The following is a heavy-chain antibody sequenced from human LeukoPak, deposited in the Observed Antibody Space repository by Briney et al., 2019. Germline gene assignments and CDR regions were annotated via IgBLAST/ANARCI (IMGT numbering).Heavy chain of an antibody. CDR1: GGSISSYY. Sequence: SETLSLTXAVSGGSISSYYWSWIRQPPGKGLECIGYIYYSGSTTYNPSLKSRVAISVDTSKKQFSLKLTSVTAADTAAYYCASGWSGFFDSWGQGTLVTVSS. D-gene: IGHD3-3*01. J-gene: IGHJ4*02. V-gene: IGHV4-59*01. CDR3: ASGWSGFFDS. CDR2: IYYSGST.